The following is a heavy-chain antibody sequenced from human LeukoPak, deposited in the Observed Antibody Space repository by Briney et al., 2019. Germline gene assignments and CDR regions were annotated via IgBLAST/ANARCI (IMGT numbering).Heavy chain of an antibody. V-gene: IGHV1-69*13. CDR3: ARGPPDTVILYYFDY. J-gene: IGHJ4*02. Sequence: GASVKVSCKASGGTFSSYAISWVRQAPGQGLEWMGGIIPIFGTANYAQKFQGRVTITADESTSTAYMELSSLRSEDTAVYYCARGPPDTVILYYFDYWGQGTLVTVSS. D-gene: IGHD5-18*01. CDR1: GGTFSSYA. CDR2: IIPIFGTA.